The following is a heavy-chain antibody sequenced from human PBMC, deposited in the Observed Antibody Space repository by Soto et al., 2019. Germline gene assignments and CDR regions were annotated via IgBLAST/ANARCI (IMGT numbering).Heavy chain of an antibody. CDR1: GGTFSSYT. V-gene: IGHV1-69*02. Sequence: QVQLVQSGAEVKKPGSSVKVSCKASGGTFSSYTISWVRQAPGQGLEWMGRIIPILGIANYAQKFQGRVTITADKSTSTAYMELSSLRSEDTAVYYCAMNPLGTEGCYDYWGQGTLVTVSS. CDR3: AMNPLGTEGCYDY. CDR2: IIPILGIA. D-gene: IGHD7-27*01. J-gene: IGHJ4*02.